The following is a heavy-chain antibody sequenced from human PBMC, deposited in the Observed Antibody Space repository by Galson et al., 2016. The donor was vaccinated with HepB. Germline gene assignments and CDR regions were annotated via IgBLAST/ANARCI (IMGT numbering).Heavy chain of an antibody. J-gene: IGHJ6*02. CDR3: ARDPCFSTIHCPEGYSGMDI. D-gene: IGHD2-2*01. Sequence: SVKVSCKALGYTFSNYGISWVRRAPGQGLEWMGWISGYNDNSNSAQSLQDRVPMTTDTSTTTAYLELRSLRSDDTAVYYCARDPCFSTIHCPEGYSGMDIWGQGTTVIVSS. V-gene: IGHV1-18*04. CDR1: GYTFSNYG. CDR2: ISGYNDNS.